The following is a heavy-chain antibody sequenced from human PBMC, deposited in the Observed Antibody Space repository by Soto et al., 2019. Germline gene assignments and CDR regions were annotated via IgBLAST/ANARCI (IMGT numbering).Heavy chain of an antibody. Sequence: EVQLLESGGGLVQPGGSLRLSCAASGFTFSSYTMSWVRQAPGKALEWVSAISGSGGSTYYADSVKGRFTISRDNSKNTLYLQMNSLRAEDTAVYYCAKHMGIAVAGPGALYYGMDVWGQGTTVTVSS. CDR2: ISGSGGST. D-gene: IGHD6-19*01. J-gene: IGHJ6*02. CDR3: AKHMGIAVAGPGALYYGMDV. CDR1: GFTFSSYT. V-gene: IGHV3-23*01.